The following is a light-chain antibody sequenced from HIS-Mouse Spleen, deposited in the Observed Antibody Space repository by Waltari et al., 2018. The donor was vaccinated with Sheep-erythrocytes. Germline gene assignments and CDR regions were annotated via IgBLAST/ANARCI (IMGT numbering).Light chain of an antibody. Sequence: QSALTQPRSVFGSPGQSVTISCTGTSSDVGGYNYVSWYQQHPGKAPKLMIYDVSKRPSGVHDRFSGSKSGNTASLTISGLQAEDEADYYCCSYAGSYTVVFGGGTKLTVL. CDR3: CSYAGSYTVV. CDR2: DVS. J-gene: IGLJ2*01. CDR1: SSDVGGYNY. V-gene: IGLV2-11*01.